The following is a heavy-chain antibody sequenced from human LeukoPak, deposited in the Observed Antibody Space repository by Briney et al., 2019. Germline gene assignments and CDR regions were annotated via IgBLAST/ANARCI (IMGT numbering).Heavy chain of an antibody. D-gene: IGHD3-16*02. Sequence: QPGGSLRLSCAASGFTFSSYAMSWVRQAPGKGLEWVSAISGSGGSTYYADSVKGRFTISRDNSKNTLYQQMNSLRAEDTAVYYCAKDFAGGVIAESYYYYYGVDVWGQGTTVTVSS. CDR3: AKDFAGGVIAESYYYYYGVDV. V-gene: IGHV3-23*01. J-gene: IGHJ6*02. CDR1: GFTFSSYA. CDR2: ISGSGGST.